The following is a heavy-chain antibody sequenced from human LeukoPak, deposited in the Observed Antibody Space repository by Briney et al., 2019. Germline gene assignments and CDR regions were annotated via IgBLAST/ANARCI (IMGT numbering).Heavy chain of an antibody. V-gene: IGHV3-30*02. D-gene: IGHD6-13*01. J-gene: IGHJ4*02. Sequence: GGSLRLSCAASGFTFSTYGMHWVRQAPGKGLEWVAFIRNDGTIKYYADSVKGRFTISRDNSKNTLYLQMNSLRAEDTAVYYCAKTGSSSWGYFDYWGQGTMVTVSS. CDR2: IRNDGTIK. CDR1: GFTFSTYG. CDR3: AKTGSSSWGYFDY.